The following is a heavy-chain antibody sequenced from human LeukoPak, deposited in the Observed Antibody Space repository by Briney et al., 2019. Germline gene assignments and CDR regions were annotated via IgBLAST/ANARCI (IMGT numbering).Heavy chain of an antibody. D-gene: IGHD2-15*01. CDR2: IYYSGST. Sequence: SETLSLTCTVSGGSISSYYWSWIQQPPGKGLEWIGYIYYSGSTNYNPSLKSRVTISVDTSKNQFSLKLSSVTAADTAVYYCARQGCSGGSCYSPDTRYAFDIWGQGTMVTVSS. CDR1: GGSISSYY. CDR3: ARQGCSGGSCYSPDTRYAFDI. V-gene: IGHV4-59*08. J-gene: IGHJ3*02.